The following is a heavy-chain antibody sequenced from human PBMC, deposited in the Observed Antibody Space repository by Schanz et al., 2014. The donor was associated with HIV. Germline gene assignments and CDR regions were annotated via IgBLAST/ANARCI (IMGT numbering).Heavy chain of an antibody. D-gene: IGHD3-22*01. CDR1: GFTFNNYA. CDR3: AKPEYDSRGSSQSHFDY. V-gene: IGHV3-23*01. Sequence: DVQLLDSGGGLVQPGGSLRLSCIASGFTFNNYAMTWVRQAPGKGLEWVSSISESGSRSYYADSVNGRFTISRDNSKNTLYLQMTTLRIDDTAVYYCAKPEYDSRGSSQSHFDYWGQGTLVTVSS. J-gene: IGHJ4*02. CDR2: ISESGSRS.